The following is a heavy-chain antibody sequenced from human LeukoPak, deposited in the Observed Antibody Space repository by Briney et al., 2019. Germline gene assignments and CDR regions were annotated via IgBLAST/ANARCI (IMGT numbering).Heavy chain of an antibody. CDR2: IYNSGDA. J-gene: IGHJ5*02. CDR1: RGSITSGGFY. Sequence: PSQTLSLTCSASRGSITSGGFYWTWIRQHPGKGLEWVGYIYNSGDAYYNPSLKSRVTISADTSSNQFSLRLTSVTAADTASYYCARTSHRIAELDPWGRGTLVTVSS. V-gene: IGHV4-31*03. CDR3: ARTSHRIAELDP.